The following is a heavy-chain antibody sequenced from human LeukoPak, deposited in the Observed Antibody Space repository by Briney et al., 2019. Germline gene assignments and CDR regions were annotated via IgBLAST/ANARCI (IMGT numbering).Heavy chain of an antibody. J-gene: IGHJ6*04. CDR1: GFNFRTYW. CDR2: INSDGSNT. Sequence: PGGYLRLSCAASGFNFRTYWMHWVRPAPGKGLVWVSRINSDGSNTTYADSVKGRFTVSRDNAMNTLYLQMHSLRAEDTALYFCARGYGADVWGKGTMVTVSS. V-gene: IGHV3-74*01. CDR3: ARGYGADV.